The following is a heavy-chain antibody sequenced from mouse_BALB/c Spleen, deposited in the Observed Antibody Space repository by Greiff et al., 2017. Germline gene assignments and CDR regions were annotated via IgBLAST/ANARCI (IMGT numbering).Heavy chain of an antibody. CDR2: ISYDGSN. V-gene: IGHV3-6*02. Sequence: VQLKESGPGLVKPSQSLSLTCSVTGYSITSGYYWNWIRQFPGNKLEWMGYISYDGSNNYNPSLKNRISITRDTSKNQFFLKLNSVTTEDTATYYCARDYYYGSMDYWGQGTSVTVSS. J-gene: IGHJ4*01. CDR3: ARDYYYGSMDY. CDR1: GYSITSGYY. D-gene: IGHD1-1*01.